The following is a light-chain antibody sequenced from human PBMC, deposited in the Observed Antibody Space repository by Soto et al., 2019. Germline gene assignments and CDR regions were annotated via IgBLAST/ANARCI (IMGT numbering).Light chain of an antibody. Sequence: DIQMTQSPSTLSASVGDRXXXXXXASQSISXWLVWYQQKPGKAPKLLIYKASSLESGVPSRFSGSGSGTEFTLTISSLQPDXXATXXXQXXNSYSRTFGQGTKVEIK. CDR3: QXXNSYSRT. J-gene: IGKJ1*01. CDR1: QSISXW. V-gene: IGKV1-5*03. CDR2: KAS.